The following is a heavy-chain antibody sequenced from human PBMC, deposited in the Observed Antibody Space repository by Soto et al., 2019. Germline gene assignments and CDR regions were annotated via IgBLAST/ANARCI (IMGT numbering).Heavy chain of an antibody. CDR1: GDSVSSNSAA. CDR2: TYYRSKWYN. V-gene: IGHV6-1*01. D-gene: IGHD6-13*01. J-gene: IGHJ5*01. Sequence: PSHTLALTCAIAGDSVSSNSAAWNWIRQSPSRGLEWLGRTYYRSKWYNDYAVSVKSRITINPDTSKNQFSLQLNSVTPEDTAVYYWARDVSSSGYRLGLLDSWGQGYLVPVSS. CDR3: ARDVSSSGYRLGLLDS.